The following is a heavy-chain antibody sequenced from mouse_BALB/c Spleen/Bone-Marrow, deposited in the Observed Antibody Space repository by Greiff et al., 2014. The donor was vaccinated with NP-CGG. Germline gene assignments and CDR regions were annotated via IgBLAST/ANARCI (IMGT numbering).Heavy chain of an antibody. CDR2: IYPGDGST. CDR1: GYTFTSYY. Sequence: LEESGPELVKPGASVKMSCKASGYTFTSYYIHWVKQRPGQGLEWIGWIYPGDGSTKYNEKFKGKTTLTADKSSSTAYMLLSSLTSEDSAIYFCARTDSSGSWSAYWGQGTLVTVSA. V-gene: IGHV1S56*01. CDR3: ARTDSSGSWSAY. D-gene: IGHD3-2*01. J-gene: IGHJ3*01.